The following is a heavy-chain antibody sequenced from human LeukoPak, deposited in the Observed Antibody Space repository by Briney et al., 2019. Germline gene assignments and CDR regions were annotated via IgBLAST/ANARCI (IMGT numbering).Heavy chain of an antibody. CDR3: ARERGDKDMSGGSSFDV. CDR2: ICGDGRL. CDR1: GFTVSSNC. D-gene: IGHD2-21*01. J-gene: IGHJ3*01. V-gene: IGHV3-53*01. Sequence: PGGSLRLSCAASGFTVSSNCVTWVRQAPGKGLEWVSVICGDGRLFYADSVKGRFSVPRDNSENTIYLQMTGLRADDTALYFCARERGDKDMSGGSSFDVWGQGTLVIVSS.